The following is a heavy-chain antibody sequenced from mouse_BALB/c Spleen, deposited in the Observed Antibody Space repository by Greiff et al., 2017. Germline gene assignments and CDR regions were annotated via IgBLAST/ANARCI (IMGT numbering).Heavy chain of an antibody. CDR2: IYPGNSDT. D-gene: IGHD1-2*01. CDR3: TGHYYWYFDV. CDR1: GYSFTSYW. V-gene: IGHV1-5*01. Sequence: DVQLQESGTVLARPGASVKMSCKASGYSFTSYWMHWVKQRPGQGLEWIGAIYPGNSDTSYNQKFKGKAKLTAVTSASTAYMELSSLTNEDSAVYYCTGHYYWYFDVWGAGTTVTVSS. J-gene: IGHJ1*01.